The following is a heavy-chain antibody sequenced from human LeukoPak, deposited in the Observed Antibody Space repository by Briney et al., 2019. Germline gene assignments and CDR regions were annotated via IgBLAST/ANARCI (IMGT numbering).Heavy chain of an antibody. CDR1: GFTFSSYS. Sequence: PGGSLRLSCAASGFTFSSYSMNWVRQAPGKGLEWVSSISSSSSYIYYADSVKGRFTISRDNAKNSLYLQMNSLRAKVTAVYYCARVDYYYYYMDVWGKGTTVTVSS. V-gene: IGHV3-21*01. J-gene: IGHJ6*03. CDR2: ISSSSSYI. CDR3: ARVDYYYYYMDV.